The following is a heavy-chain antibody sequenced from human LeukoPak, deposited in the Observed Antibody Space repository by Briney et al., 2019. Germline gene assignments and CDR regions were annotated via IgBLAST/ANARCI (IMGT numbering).Heavy chain of an antibody. CDR3: ARDLWNFYDDSGYYRDFDS. CDR1: TSR. Sequence: VASVKVSCKATSRISWVRQAPGQGLEWMGWISSYGGDTYYAQKFQGRVTVTTDTSTSTVYMELRSLRSDDTAVYYCARDLWNFYDDSGYYRDFDSWGQGTLVTVSS. CDR2: ISSYGGDT. V-gene: IGHV1-18*01. J-gene: IGHJ5*01. D-gene: IGHD3-22*01.